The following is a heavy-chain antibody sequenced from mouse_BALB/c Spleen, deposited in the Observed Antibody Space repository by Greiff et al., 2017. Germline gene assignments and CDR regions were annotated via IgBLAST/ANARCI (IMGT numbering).Heavy chain of an antibody. J-gene: IGHJ2*01. D-gene: IGHD2-3*01. CDR2: ISSGGSYT. CDR1: GFTFSSYT. V-gene: IGHV5-6-4*01. Sequence: EVKVVESGGGLVKPGGSLKLSCAASGFTFSSYTMSWVRQTPEKRLEWVATISSGGSYTYYPDSVKGRFTISRDNAKNTLYLQMSSLKSEDTAMYYCTRDPDGYYDYWGQGTTLTVSS. CDR3: TRDPDGYYDY.